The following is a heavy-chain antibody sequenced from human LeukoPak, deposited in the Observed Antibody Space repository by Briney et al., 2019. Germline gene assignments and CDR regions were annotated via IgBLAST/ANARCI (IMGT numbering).Heavy chain of an antibody. CDR1: GFTFSSDW. CDR3: ARDLGDWYSSGFDD. CDR2: ISRDGSTV. V-gene: IGHV3-48*04. D-gene: IGHD3-10*01. J-gene: IGHJ4*02. Sequence: GGSLRLSCAASGFTFSSDWMIWVRQAPGKGLEWVSHISRDGSTVYYRDSVKGRFTISRDNVKNSLYLHMNSLRVEDTGVYYCARDLGDWYSSGFDDWGQGSLVIVSS.